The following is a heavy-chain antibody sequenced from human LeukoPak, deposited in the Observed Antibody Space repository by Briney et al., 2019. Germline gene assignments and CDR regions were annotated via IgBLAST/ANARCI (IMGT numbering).Heavy chain of an antibody. D-gene: IGHD4-11*01. CDR2: ISPYNGNT. CDR1: GYTFTSRG. Sequence: ASVKGSCKASGYTFTSRGISWVRQAPGQGLEWMGWISPYNGNTNYAQKFQDRVTMTTDTSTSTAYMELRSLRSDDTAVYYCARDYPLQAYFYYYMDVWGKGTTVTVSS. V-gene: IGHV1-18*01. J-gene: IGHJ6*03. CDR3: ARDYPLQAYFYYYMDV.